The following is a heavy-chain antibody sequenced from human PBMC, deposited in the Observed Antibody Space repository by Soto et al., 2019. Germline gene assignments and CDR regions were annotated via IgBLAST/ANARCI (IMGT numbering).Heavy chain of an antibody. D-gene: IGHD6-19*01. Sequence: GGSLRLSCAASGFTFSSYGMHWVRQAPGKGLEWVAVIWYDGSNKYYADSVKGRFTISRDNSKNTLYPQMNSLRAEDTAVYYCARDEQWADAFDIWGQGTMVTVSS. CDR2: IWYDGSNK. CDR3: ARDEQWADAFDI. V-gene: IGHV3-33*01. J-gene: IGHJ3*02. CDR1: GFTFSSYG.